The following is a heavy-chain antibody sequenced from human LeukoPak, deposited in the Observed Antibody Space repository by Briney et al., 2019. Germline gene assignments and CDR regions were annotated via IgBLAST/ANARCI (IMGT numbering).Heavy chain of an antibody. CDR3: AISRLWYRHFDY. V-gene: IGHV4-34*01. J-gene: IGHJ4*02. D-gene: IGHD5-18*01. CDR2: INHSGST. Sequence: SSETLSLTCAVYGGSFSGYYWSWIRQPPGKGLEWIGEINHSGSTNYNPSLKSRVTISVDTSKNQFSLKLSSVTAADTAVYYCAISRLWYRHFDYWGQGTLVTVSS. CDR1: GGSFSGYY.